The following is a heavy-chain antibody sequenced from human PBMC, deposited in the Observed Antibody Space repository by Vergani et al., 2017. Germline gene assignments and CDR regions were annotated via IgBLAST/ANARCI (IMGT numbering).Heavy chain of an antibody. CDR3: ARRGIAVAGTYYYYYGMDV. Sequence: QVQLVQSGAEVKKPGASVKVSCKASGYTFTASYMHWVRQAPGQGLEWMGWINPNSGGTNYAQKFQGRVTMTRDTSISTAYMELSRLRSDDTAVYYCARRGIAVAGTYYYYYGMDVWGQGTTVTVSS. CDR1: GYTFTASY. D-gene: IGHD6-19*01. V-gene: IGHV1-2*02. J-gene: IGHJ6*02. CDR2: INPNSGGT.